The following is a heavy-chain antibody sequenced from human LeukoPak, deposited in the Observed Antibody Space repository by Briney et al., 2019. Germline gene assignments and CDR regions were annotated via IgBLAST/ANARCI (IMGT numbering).Heavy chain of an antibody. CDR3: ARGATISETGYFDF. D-gene: IGHD5-24*01. V-gene: IGHV4-34*01. Sequence: SETLSLTCAVYGGSFSRYYWSWIRQSPGKRLEWIAEIDHRGDTNYNPSVKSRVTISVDTSKNQFSLKVRSLSAADTAVYYCARGATISETGYFDFWGQGTLVTVSS. CDR1: GGSFSRYY. J-gene: IGHJ4*03. CDR2: IDHRGDT.